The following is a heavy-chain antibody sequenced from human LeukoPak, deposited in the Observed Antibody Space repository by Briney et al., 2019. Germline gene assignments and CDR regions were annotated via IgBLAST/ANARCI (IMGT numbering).Heavy chain of an antibody. CDR3: ARDFRAVAGKKPNWYFDL. D-gene: IGHD6-19*01. V-gene: IGHV3-7*05. J-gene: IGHJ2*01. CDR2: IKQDGSEK. CDR1: GFTFSSYL. Sequence: GGSLRLSCAASGFTFSSYLMSWVRQAPGKGLEWVANIKQDGSEKYYVDSVKGRFTISRDNAKNSLYLQMNSLRAEDTAVYYCARDFRAVAGKKPNWYFDLWGRGTLVTVSS.